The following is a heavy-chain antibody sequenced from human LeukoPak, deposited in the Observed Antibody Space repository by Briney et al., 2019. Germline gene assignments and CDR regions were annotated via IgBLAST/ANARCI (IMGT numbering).Heavy chain of an antibody. D-gene: IGHD3-16*01. V-gene: IGHV3-7*03. CDR2: IKQDGSEK. CDR1: GFTFNSYW. J-gene: IGHJ4*02. CDR3: ANIRGG. Sequence: QPGGSLRLSCAASGFTFNSYWMIWVRQAPGKGLEWVANIKQDGSEKLYVDSVKGRFAISRDNAKNSLYLQMNSLRVEDTAVYYCANIRGGWGQGTLVTVSS.